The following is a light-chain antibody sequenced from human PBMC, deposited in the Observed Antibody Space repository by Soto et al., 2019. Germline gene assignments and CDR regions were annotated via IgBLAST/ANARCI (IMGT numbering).Light chain of an antibody. CDR2: DVS. V-gene: IGLV2-14*03. J-gene: IGLJ1*01. CDR3: SSYTRRNTYV. CDR1: SSDVGGYKY. Sequence: QSALTQPASVSGSPGQSITISCTGTSSDVGGYKYVSWYQQHPGKAPKLMIYDVSNRPSGVSNRFSGSKSGNTASLFISGLQAEDEADYYCSSYTRRNTYVFGIGTKLTVL.